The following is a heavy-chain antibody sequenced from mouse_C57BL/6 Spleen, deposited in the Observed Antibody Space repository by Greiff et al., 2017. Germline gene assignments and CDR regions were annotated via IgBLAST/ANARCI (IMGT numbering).Heavy chain of an antibody. V-gene: IGHV1-54*01. CDR1: GYAFTNYL. CDR2: INPGSGGT. D-gene: IGHD1-1*01. Sequence: VQLQQSGAELVRPGTSVKVSCKASGYAFTNYLIEWVKQRPGQGLEWIGVINPGSGGTNYNEKFKGKATLTADKSSSTAYMQRSSLTSEDSAVYYCARDYGSSYWFAYWGQGTLVTVSA. J-gene: IGHJ3*01. CDR3: ARDYGSSYWFAY.